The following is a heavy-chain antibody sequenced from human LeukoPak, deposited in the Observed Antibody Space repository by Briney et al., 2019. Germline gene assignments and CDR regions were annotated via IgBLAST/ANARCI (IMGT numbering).Heavy chain of an antibody. CDR2: IIPIFGTA. CDR3: ARDAIHVEMADQSGGGDY. J-gene: IGHJ4*02. D-gene: IGHD5-24*01. CDR1: GGTFSSYA. Sequence: GASVKVSCKASGGTFSSYAISWVRQAPGQGLEWMGGIIPIFGTANYAQKFRGRVTITADESTSTAYMELSSLRSEDTAVYYCARDAIHVEMADQSGGGDYWGQGTLVTVSS. V-gene: IGHV1-69*13.